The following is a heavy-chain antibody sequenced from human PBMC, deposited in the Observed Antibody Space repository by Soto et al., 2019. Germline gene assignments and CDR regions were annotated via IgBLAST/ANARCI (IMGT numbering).Heavy chain of an antibody. V-gene: IGHV3-23*01. CDR2: ISGSGGST. J-gene: IGHJ4*02. D-gene: IGHD4-17*01. CDR1: GFTFSSYA. Sequence: LRLSCAASGFTFSSYAMSWVRQAPGKGLEWVSAISGSGGSTYYADSVKGRFTISRDNSKNTLYLQMNSLRAEDTAVYYCAKTYGDYHSALDYWGQGTLVTVSS. CDR3: AKTYGDYHSALDY.